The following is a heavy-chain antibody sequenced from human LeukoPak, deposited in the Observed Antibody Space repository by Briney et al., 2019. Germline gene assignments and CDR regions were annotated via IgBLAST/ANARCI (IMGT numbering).Heavy chain of an antibody. V-gene: IGHV5-51*01. CDR1: GYIFTTYW. D-gene: IGHD1-1*01. CDR2: IYPGDSET. Sequence: GESLKISCKCSGYIFTTYWIGWVRQGPGKGLEWMGIIYPGDSETRYSPSFQGHVTISVDKSINTAYLQWSSLRASDSAMYYCARRRAGDYWNGVDYWGQGTLVTVSS. CDR3: ARRRAGDYWNGVDY. J-gene: IGHJ4*02.